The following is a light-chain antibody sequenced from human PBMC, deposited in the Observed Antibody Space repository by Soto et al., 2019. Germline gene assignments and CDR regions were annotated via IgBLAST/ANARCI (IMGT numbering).Light chain of an antibody. J-gene: IGKJ1*01. Sequence: EIVMTQAPATLSVSPGERATLSCRASQSISINLAWYQQKPGQSPRLLIFVASTRATGIPARFSGSVSGTEFTLTISSLQSEDFAVYYCQQYNTWPSWTFGQGTKVEIK. CDR3: QQYNTWPSWT. CDR1: QSISIN. V-gene: IGKV3-15*01. CDR2: VAS.